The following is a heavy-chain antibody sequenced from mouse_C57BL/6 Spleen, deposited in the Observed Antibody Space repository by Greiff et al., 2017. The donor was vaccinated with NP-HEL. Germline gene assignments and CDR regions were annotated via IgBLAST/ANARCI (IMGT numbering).Heavy chain of an antibody. J-gene: IGHJ3*01. V-gene: IGHV1-42*01. CDR3: ARAYYGGFAY. CDR2: INPSTGGT. D-gene: IGHD1-1*01. CDR1: GYSFTGYY. Sequence: VQLQQSGPELVKPGASVKISCKASGYSFTGYYMNWVKQSPEKSLEWIGEINPSTGGTTYNQKFKAKATLTVDKSSSTAYMQLKSLTSEDSAVYYCARAYYGGFAYWGQGTLVTVSA.